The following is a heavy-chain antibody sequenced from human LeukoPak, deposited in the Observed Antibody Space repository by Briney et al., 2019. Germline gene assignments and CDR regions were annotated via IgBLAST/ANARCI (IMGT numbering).Heavy chain of an antibody. CDR2: IYHSGST. CDR1: GGSISSSNW. V-gene: IGHV4-4*02. Sequence: PSGTLSLTCAVSGGSISSSNWWSWVRQPPGKGLEWIGEIYHSGSTNYNPSLKSRVTISVDKSKNQFSLKLSSVTAADTAVYYCARLYSSGWWTDDAFDIWGQGTMVTVSS. CDR3: ARLYSSGWWTDDAFDI. D-gene: IGHD6-19*01. J-gene: IGHJ3*02.